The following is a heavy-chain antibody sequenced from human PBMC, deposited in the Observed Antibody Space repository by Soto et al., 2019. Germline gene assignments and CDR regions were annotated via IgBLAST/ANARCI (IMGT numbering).Heavy chain of an antibody. J-gene: IGHJ6*02. CDR3: ARAAAAGTKNYYYGMDV. CDR1: GFIFTDYA. D-gene: IGHD6-13*01. V-gene: IGHV1-3*01. CDR2: INADNGNT. Sequence: QVHLVQSGAEVKKPGASVKVSCKASGFIFTDYALHLVRQAPGQRPEWMAWINADNGNTKYSENFQGRVTTTRDTSASTAYMELSSLRSEDTAVYYCARAAAAGTKNYYYGMDVWGQGTTVTVSS.